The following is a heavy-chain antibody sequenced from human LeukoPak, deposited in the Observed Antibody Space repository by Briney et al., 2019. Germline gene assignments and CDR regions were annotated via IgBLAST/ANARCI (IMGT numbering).Heavy chain of an antibody. CDR2: ISGSGGDT. V-gene: IGHV3-23*01. CDR1: GFTFTNYA. J-gene: IGHJ4*02. Sequence: GGSLRLSCAASGFTFTNYAMTWVRQAPGKGLEWVSGISGSGGDTYYADSVKGRFTISRDNSKNTLYLQMNSLRAEDTAVYYCARGTGRRSSRFSIAAPVGYWGQGTLVTVSS. CDR3: ARGTGRRSSRFSIAAPVGY. D-gene: IGHD6-6*01.